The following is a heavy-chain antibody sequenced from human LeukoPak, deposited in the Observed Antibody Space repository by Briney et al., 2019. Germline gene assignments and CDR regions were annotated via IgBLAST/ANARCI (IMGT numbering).Heavy chain of an antibody. J-gene: IGHJ4*02. Sequence: GGSLRPSCAASGFTFSSYGMHWVRQAPGKGLEWVAVISYDGSNKYYADSVKGRFTISRDNSKNTLYLQMNSLRAEDTAVYYCAKSAYGSGFDYWGQGTLVTVSS. CDR2: ISYDGSNK. CDR1: GFTFSSYG. V-gene: IGHV3-30*18. CDR3: AKSAYGSGFDY. D-gene: IGHD4-17*01.